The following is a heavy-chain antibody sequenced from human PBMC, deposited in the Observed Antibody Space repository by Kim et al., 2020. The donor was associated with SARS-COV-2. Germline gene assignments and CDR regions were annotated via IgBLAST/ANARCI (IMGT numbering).Heavy chain of an antibody. Sequence: TPHLKSRVTISVDTSKTRFSRKLSSVTAADTAVYYCARGAYGSGSYNDYWGQGTLVTVSS. D-gene: IGHD3-10*01. V-gene: IGHV4-59*09. J-gene: IGHJ4*02. CDR3: ARGAYGSGSYNDY.